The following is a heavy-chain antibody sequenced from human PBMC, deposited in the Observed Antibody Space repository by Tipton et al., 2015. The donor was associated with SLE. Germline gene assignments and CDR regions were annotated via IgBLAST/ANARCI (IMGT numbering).Heavy chain of an antibody. CDR2: IYHSGST. CDR3: ASQATGPYYFDY. J-gene: IGHJ4*02. Sequence: TLSLTCAVSGYSISSGYYWGWIRQPPGKGLAWIGSIYHSGSTYYNPSLKSRATISVDTSKNQFSLKLSSVTAADTAVYYCASQATGPYYFDYWGQGTLVTVSS. V-gene: IGHV4-38-2*01. CDR1: GYSISSGYY.